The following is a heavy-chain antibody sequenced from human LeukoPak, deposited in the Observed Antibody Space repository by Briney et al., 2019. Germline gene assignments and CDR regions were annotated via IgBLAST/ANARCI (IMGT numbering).Heavy chain of an antibody. D-gene: IGHD2-2*01. J-gene: IGHJ4*02. CDR2: MNPNSGNT. CDR3: ARSRSSTSNFDY. V-gene: IGHV1-8*03. Sequence: ASVKVSCKASGYTFTSYDINWVRQATGQGREWMGWMNPNSGNTGCAQKFQGRVTITRNTSISTAYMELRSLQSEDTAVYYCARSRSSTSNFDYWGQGTLVTVSS. CDR1: GYTFTSYD.